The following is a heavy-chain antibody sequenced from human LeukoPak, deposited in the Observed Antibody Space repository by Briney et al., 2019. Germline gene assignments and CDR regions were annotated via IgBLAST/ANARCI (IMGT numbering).Heavy chain of an antibody. Sequence: TGGSLRLSCAASGFTFSSYSMNWVRQAPGKGLEGVSYISSSSSTIYYADSVKGRFTISRDNAKNSLYLQMNSLRDEDTAVYYCARGPTVTTLMYYFDYWGQGTLVTVSS. J-gene: IGHJ4*02. CDR1: GFTFSSYS. CDR3: ARGPTVTTLMYYFDY. V-gene: IGHV3-48*02. CDR2: ISSSSSTI. D-gene: IGHD4-11*01.